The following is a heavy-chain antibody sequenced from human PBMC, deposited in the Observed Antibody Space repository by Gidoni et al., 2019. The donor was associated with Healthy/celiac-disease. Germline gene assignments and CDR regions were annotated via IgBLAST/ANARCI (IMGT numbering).Heavy chain of an antibody. Sequence: QVQLVQSGAEVKKPGASVKVSCKASGYTFTIYYMHWVRQAPGQGLECMGIINPSGGSTSYAQKFQGRVTMTRDTSTSTVYMELSSLRSEDTAVYYCARGKRGYSGYDYLGGTALDYWGQGTLVTVSS. CDR2: INPSGGST. D-gene: IGHD5-12*01. CDR3: ARGKRGYSGYDYLGGTALDY. V-gene: IGHV1-46*03. CDR1: GYTFTIYY. J-gene: IGHJ4*02.